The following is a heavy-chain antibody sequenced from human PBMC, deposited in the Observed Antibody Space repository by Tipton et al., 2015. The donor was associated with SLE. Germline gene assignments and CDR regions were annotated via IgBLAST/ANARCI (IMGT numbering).Heavy chain of an antibody. Sequence: TLSLTCTVSGGSISSYYWSWIRQPPGKGLEWIGYIYNSGSTNYNPSLKSRVTISVDTSKNQFSLKLNSVTAADTAVYYCARSYSSPVGLSWGQGTLVTVSS. CDR1: GGSISSYY. V-gene: IGHV4-59*08. D-gene: IGHD6-13*01. CDR3: ARSYSSPVGLS. J-gene: IGHJ5*02. CDR2: IYNSGST.